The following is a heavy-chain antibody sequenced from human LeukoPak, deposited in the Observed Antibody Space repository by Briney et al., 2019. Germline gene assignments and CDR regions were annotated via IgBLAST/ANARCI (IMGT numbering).Heavy chain of an antibody. CDR2: IIPIFGTA. V-gene: IGHV1-69*05. CDR1: GGTFSSYA. Sequence: GASVKVSCKASGGTFSSYAISWVQQAPGQGLEWMGGIIPIFGTANYAQKFQGRVTITTDESTSTAYMELSSLRSEDTAVYYCASNTFSITIFGVVTSDYFDYWGQGTLVTVSS. CDR3: ASNTFSITIFGVVTSDYFDY. D-gene: IGHD3-3*01. J-gene: IGHJ4*02.